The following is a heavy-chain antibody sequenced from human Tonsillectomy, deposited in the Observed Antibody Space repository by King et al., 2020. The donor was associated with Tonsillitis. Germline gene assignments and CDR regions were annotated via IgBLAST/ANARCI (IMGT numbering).Heavy chain of an antibody. CDR2: ISYDGGYK. D-gene: IGHD3-16*02. V-gene: IGHV3-30*18. CDR3: AKVLGDHVWGSYRLAFDY. J-gene: IGHJ4*02. Sequence: VQLVESGGGVVQPGRSLRLSCAASGFIFSNYGMHWVRQAPGKGLEWVAVISYDGGYKYYADSVKGRFTISRDNSKNTLYLQMSSLRPEDTAMYYYAKVLGDHVWGSYRLAFDYWGQGTLVIVSS. CDR1: GFIFSNYG.